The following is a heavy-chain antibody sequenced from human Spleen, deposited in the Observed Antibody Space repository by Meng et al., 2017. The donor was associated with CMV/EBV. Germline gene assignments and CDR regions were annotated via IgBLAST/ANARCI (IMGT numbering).Heavy chain of an antibody. CDR1: GFTFSSYW. V-gene: IGHV4-59*01. CDR3: ARGYDFWRE. Sequence: ESLKISCAASGFTFSSYWMSWIRQPPGKGLEWIGYIYYSGSTNYNPSLKSRVTISVDTSKNQFSLKLSSVTAADTAVYYCARGYDFWREWGQGTLVTVSS. J-gene: IGHJ4*02. CDR2: IYYSGST. D-gene: IGHD3-3*01.